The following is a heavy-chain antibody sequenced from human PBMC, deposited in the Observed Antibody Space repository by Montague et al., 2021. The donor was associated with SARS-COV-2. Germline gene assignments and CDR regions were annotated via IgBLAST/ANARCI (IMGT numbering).Heavy chain of an antibody. CDR2: INDSGTT. CDR1: GGSISDYE. D-gene: IGHD6-13*01. V-gene: IGHV4-34*01. J-gene: IGHJ5*02. Sequence: SETLSLTCTVYGGSISDYEKSWIRLSPGKGLEWIGQINDSGTTRYNPSLKSRVTLLVDPSKKQISLKLTSVTAADTAVYYCSWGAPGTWGQGTRVTVSS. CDR3: SWGAPGT.